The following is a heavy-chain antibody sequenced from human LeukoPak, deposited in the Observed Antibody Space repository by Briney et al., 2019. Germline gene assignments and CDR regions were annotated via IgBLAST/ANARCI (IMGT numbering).Heavy chain of an antibody. V-gene: IGHV3-48*04. CDR2: ISSSSSTI. D-gene: IGHD6-19*01. CDR1: GFTFSSYS. CDR3: ARALYSSGWYPDY. J-gene: IGHJ4*02. Sequence: GGSLRLSCAASGFTFSSYSMNWVRQAPGKGLEWVSYISSSSSTIYYADSVKGRFTISRDNAKNSLYLQMNSLRAEDTAVYYCARALYSSGWYPDYWSQGTLVTVSS.